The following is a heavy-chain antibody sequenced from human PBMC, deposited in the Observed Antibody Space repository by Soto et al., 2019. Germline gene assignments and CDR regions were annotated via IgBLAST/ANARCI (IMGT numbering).Heavy chain of an antibody. D-gene: IGHD3-22*01. CDR2: ISYSGDNE. J-gene: IGHJ4*02. V-gene: IGHV3-30-3*01. Sequence: SLRLSCAASGFIFSSFAMHWVRQAPGKGLEWVALISYSGDNEYYADSVKGRFTISRDNSMNTLYLQMNSLRAEDTAVYYCARDRGYDSSGYYFMWGQGTLVTVSS. CDR1: GFIFSSFA. CDR3: ARDRGYDSSGYYFM.